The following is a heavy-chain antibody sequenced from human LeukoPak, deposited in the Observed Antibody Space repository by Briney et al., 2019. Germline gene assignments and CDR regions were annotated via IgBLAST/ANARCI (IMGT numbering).Heavy chain of an antibody. CDR2: IYPGDSDT. CDR1: GYSFTTYW. Sequence: GESLKISCKGSGYSFTTYWIAWVRQMPGKGLEWMGIIYPGDSDTRYSPSFQGQVTISADKSISTAYLQWSSLKSSDTAMYYCARHRGLAGGNSDYWGQGTLVTVSS. V-gene: IGHV5-51*01. CDR3: ARHRGLAGGNSDY. D-gene: IGHD4-23*01. J-gene: IGHJ4*02.